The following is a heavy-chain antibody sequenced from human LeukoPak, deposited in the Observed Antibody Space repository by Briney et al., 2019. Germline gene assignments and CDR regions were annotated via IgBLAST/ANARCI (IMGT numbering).Heavy chain of an antibody. J-gene: IGHJ4*02. D-gene: IGHD3-10*01. CDR2: IYYSGSA. CDR1: GGSISSGGYY. V-gene: IGHV4-31*03. Sequence: PSQTLSLTCTVSGGSISSGGYYWSWIRQHPGKGLEWIGYIYYSGSAYYNPSLKSRVTISVDTSENQFSLKLSSVTAADTAVYYCARVNYGSATKEDYWGQGTMVTVSS. CDR3: ARVNYGSATKEDY.